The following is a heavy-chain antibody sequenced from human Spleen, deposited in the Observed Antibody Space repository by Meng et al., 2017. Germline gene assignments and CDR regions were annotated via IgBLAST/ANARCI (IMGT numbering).Heavy chain of an antibody. V-gene: IGHV5-51*01. J-gene: IGHJ6*02. CDR2: IYPGDSET. CDR3: ATSTKGVYDYVWGSDRYTHKRQYGMDV. CDR1: GYSFTSYW. D-gene: IGHD3-16*02. Sequence: GESLKISCKGSGYSFTSYWIGWVRQMPGKGLEWMGIIYPGDSETRYSPSFQGQVTISADKSISTAYLQWSSLKASDTAMYYCATSTKGVYDYVWGSDRYTHKRQYGMDVWGQGTTVTVSS.